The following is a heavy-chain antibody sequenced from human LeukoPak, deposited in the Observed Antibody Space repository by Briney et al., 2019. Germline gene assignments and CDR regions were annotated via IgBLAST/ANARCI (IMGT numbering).Heavy chain of an antibody. CDR1: GFAFSTYA. Sequence: GGSLRLSCAASGFAFSTYAMGWVRQAPGKGLEGVSSISDDSTYIFYGDSVKGRCTISRDNSKNTLYLQMNSLRAEDTAVYYCAKDKTGYHAFDIWGQGTMVTVSS. CDR3: AKDKTGYHAFDI. V-gene: IGHV3-23*01. J-gene: IGHJ3*02. D-gene: IGHD5-12*01. CDR2: ISDDSTYI.